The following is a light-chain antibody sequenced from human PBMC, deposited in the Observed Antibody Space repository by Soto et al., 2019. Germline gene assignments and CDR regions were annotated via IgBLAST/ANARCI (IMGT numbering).Light chain of an antibody. CDR3: QHFGSSLRT. V-gene: IGKV3-20*01. Sequence: EIVLTQSPGTLSLSPGERATLSCRASQSVSSSYLAWYQQKPGQAPRLLIYDASNRATGIPARFSGSGSGTDFTLTINSLEPEDFAVYYCQHFGSSLRTFGQGTKVAIK. J-gene: IGKJ1*01. CDR2: DAS. CDR1: QSVSSSY.